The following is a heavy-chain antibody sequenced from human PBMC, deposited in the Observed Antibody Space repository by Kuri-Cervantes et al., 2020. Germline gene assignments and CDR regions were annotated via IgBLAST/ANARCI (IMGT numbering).Heavy chain of an antibody. Sequence: GGSLRLSCVASGFTFSSYWMHWVRQAPGKGLEWVAVISYDGSNKYYADSVKGRFTISRDNSKNTLYLQMNSLRAEDTAVYYCAKDTYYDFWSGFHYYGMDVWGQGTTVTVSS. CDR2: ISYDGSNK. J-gene: IGHJ6*02. V-gene: IGHV3-30*18. CDR1: GFTFSSYW. CDR3: AKDTYYDFWSGFHYYGMDV. D-gene: IGHD3-3*01.